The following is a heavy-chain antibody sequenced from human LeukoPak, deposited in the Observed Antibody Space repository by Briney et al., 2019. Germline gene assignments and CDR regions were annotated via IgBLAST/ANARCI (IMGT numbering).Heavy chain of an antibody. V-gene: IGHV4-4*02. Sequence: SETLSLTCVVSSGSITTNNWWSWVRPPPGKGLEWIAEIYHTGSTNYNPSLKSRVTISVDKSKNQFSLKLSSVTAADTAVYYCARVEYDSGGYYYGYFDYWGQGTLVTVSS. CDR2: IYHTGST. CDR1: SGSITTNNW. D-gene: IGHD3-22*01. J-gene: IGHJ4*02. CDR3: ARVEYDSGGYYYGYFDY.